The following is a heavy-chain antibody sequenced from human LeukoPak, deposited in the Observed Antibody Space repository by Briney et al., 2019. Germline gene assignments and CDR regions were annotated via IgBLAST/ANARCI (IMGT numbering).Heavy chain of an antibody. V-gene: IGHV3-30*02. J-gene: IGHJ4*02. CDR3: ATNYGDFDY. D-gene: IGHD4-17*01. CDR2: IRYDGSNK. Sequence: WGSLRLSCAASGFIFSTYGMHWVRQAPGKGLEWVAFIRYDGSNKYYADSVKGRFTISRDNSKNTLYLQMNSLRAEDTAVYYCATNYGDFDYWGQGTLVTVSS. CDR1: GFIFSTYG.